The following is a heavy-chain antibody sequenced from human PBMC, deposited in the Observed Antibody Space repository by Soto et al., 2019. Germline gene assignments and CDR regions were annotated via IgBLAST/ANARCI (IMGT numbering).Heavy chain of an antibody. Sequence: ASVKVSCEASGYTFTNYDMNWVRQAPGQGLEWMGWMNPNSGNTGYTQKFQGRVTMTRNTSISTAYMELSSLRSEDTAVYYCTRGTRKFDYWGQGTLVTVSS. CDR2: MNPNSGNT. D-gene: IGHD1-26*01. CDR3: TRGTRKFDY. CDR1: GYTFTNYD. J-gene: IGHJ4*02. V-gene: IGHV1-8*01.